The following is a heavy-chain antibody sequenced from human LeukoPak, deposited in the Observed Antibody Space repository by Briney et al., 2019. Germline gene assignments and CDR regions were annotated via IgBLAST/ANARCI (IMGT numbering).Heavy chain of an antibody. D-gene: IGHD6-13*01. CDR1: GFTFSSYG. CDR3: ATQPSSSWYSGYYYYMDV. CDR2: ISYDGSNK. V-gene: IGHV3-30*03. Sequence: PGRSLRLSCAASGFTFSSYGMHWVRQAPGKGLEWVAVISYDGSNKYYADSVKGRFTISRDNSKNTLYLQMNSLRAEDTAVYYCATQPSSSWYSGYYYYMDVWGKGTTVTVSS. J-gene: IGHJ6*03.